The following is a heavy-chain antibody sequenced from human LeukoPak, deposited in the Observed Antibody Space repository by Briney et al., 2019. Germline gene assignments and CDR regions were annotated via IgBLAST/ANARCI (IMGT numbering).Heavy chain of an antibody. V-gene: IGHV3-74*01. CDR1: GFTFSNYW. D-gene: IGHD3-22*01. CDR2: INGDGSST. Sequence: PGGSLRLSCAASGFTFSNYWMHWVRQVPGKGLVWVSRINGDGSSTSYADSVKGRFTISRDNAKNTLYLQMNSLRAEDTAVYYCAKASSGYYDAFDIWGQGTMVTVSS. J-gene: IGHJ3*02. CDR3: AKASSGYYDAFDI.